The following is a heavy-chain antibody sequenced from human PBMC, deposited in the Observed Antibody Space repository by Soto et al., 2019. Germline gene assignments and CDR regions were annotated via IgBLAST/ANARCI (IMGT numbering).Heavy chain of an antibody. Sequence: QVQLVQSGAEVKKPGASVKLSCRTSGYTFTHYYXXWVRQAPGQGLEWLAIINPASGSTNYAQDXXXXXXXXXXXXXXXXXXXXXXXXXXXXXXXXXARDLAAGDHWGQGTLVTVSS. V-gene: IGHV1-46*01. CDR2: INPASGST. J-gene: IGHJ4*02. CDR3: ARDLAAGDH. D-gene: IGHD6-13*01. CDR1: GYTFTHYY.